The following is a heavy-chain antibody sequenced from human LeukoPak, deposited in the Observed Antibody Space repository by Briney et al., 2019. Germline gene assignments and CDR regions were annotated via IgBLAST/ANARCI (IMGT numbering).Heavy chain of an antibody. D-gene: IGHD2-2*01. J-gene: IGHJ6*03. CDR1: GFTFSSYE. CDR2: ISSSGSTI. V-gene: IGHV3-48*03. CDR3: AKGQVVVVPAAKSHYYYYYYMDV. Sequence: QPGGSLRLSCAASGFTFSSYEMNWVRQAPGKGLEWVSYISSSGSTIYYADSVEGRFTISRDNSKNTLYLQMNSLRAEDTAVYYCAKGQVVVVPAAKSHYYYYYYMDVWGKGTTVTVSS.